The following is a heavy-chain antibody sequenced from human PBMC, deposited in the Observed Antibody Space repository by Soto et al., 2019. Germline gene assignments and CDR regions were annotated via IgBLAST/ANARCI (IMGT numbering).Heavy chain of an antibody. CDR3: ASHRGNTFGPYDD. CDR2: IYHSGST. D-gene: IGHD3-16*01. Sequence: PDTLSLSCAGSGASISSGHWRRWVRQSPGKGLEWIGEIYHSGSTNHNPSLKSRVIISVDKSRNQFSLKLSSVTAADTAVYFCASHRGNTFGPYDDWGQGTQVT. V-gene: IGHV4-4*01. J-gene: IGHJ4*01. CDR1: GASISSGHW.